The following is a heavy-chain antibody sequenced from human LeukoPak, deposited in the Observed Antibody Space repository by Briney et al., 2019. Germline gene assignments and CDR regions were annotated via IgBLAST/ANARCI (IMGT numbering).Heavy chain of an antibody. Sequence: GGSLRHSCAASSFTLSRYWMSSVRQAPGKGLEWVANINQDGSEKNYVDSVEGRFTISRDNAKNSLYLQMNSLRAEDTAVYYCARAYQTEYWGQGTLVTVSS. CDR1: SFTLSRYW. V-gene: IGHV3-7*05. D-gene: IGHD2-2*01. J-gene: IGHJ4*02. CDR3: ARAYQTEY. CDR2: INQDGSEK.